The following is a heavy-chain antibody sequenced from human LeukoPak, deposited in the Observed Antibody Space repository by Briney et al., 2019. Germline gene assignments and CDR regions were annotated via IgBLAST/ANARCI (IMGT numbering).Heavy chain of an antibody. J-gene: IGHJ1*01. CDR3: ARVGGSSGYYRAEYFQH. CDR1: GGSFSGYY. D-gene: IGHD3-22*01. V-gene: IGHV4-30-4*08. Sequence: SETLSLTCAVYGGSFSGYYWSWIRQPPGKGLEWIGYIYYSGSTYYNPSLKSRVTISVDTSKNQFSLKLSSVTAADTAVYYCARVGGSSGYYRAEYFQHWGQGTLVTVSS. CDR2: IYYSGST.